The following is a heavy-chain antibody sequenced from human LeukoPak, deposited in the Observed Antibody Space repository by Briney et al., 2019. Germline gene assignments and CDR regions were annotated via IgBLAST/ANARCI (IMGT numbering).Heavy chain of an antibody. Sequence: GASVKVSFKASGYTFTSYGISWVRQAPGQGLEWMGWISAYNGNTNYAQKLQGRVTMTTDTSTSTAYMELRSLRSDDTAVYYCARDAPDIVVVPAARLTAFDIWGQGTMVTVSS. CDR3: ARDAPDIVVVPAARLTAFDI. V-gene: IGHV1-18*01. J-gene: IGHJ3*02. D-gene: IGHD2-2*01. CDR1: GYTFTSYG. CDR2: ISAYNGNT.